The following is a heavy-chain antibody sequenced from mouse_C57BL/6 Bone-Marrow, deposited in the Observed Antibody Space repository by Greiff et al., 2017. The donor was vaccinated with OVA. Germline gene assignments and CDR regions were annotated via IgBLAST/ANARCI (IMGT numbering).Heavy chain of an antibody. Sequence: VQLQQSVAGLVRPGASVKLSCTASGFTFTNSYMHWVKQRPDQGLEWIGSIIPATGNTKYAPKFPGKATITADTSSNTAYLQLSSLTSEDTAIYYCARCLLHAMGYWGQGTTVTVSS. D-gene: IGHD1-1*01. CDR1: GFTFTNSY. V-gene: IGHV14-3*01. CDR2: IIPATGNT. J-gene: IGHJ4*01. CDR3: ARCLLHAMGY.